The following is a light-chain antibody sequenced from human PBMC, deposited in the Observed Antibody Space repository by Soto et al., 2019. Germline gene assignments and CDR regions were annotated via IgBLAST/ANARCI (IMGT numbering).Light chain of an antibody. Sequence: VRTESPRALPVTLGDAASISCSSNQILVHSDGIAYFSWFQQRPGRSPRRLIYKVSNRDSGVPARFSGSGSGTDFALKISRVEAEDVGVYYCMQGTHWPITFGQGTLLEI. CDR1: QILVHSDGIAY. CDR2: KVS. CDR3: MQGTHWPIT. V-gene: IGKV2-30*02. J-gene: IGKJ5*01.